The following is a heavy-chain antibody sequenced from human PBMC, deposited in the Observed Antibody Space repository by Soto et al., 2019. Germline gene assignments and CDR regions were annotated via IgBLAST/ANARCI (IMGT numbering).Heavy chain of an antibody. J-gene: IGHJ4*02. CDR1: GGSISSGGYS. CDR3: ARDPGR. V-gene: IGHV4-30-2*01. CDR2: IYHSGST. Sequence: QLQLQESGSGLVKPSQTLSLTCAVSGGSISSGGYSWSWIRQPPGKGLEWIGYIYHSGSTYYNPSHKSRVTISVDRSKNQFSLKLSSVTAADTAVYYCARDPGRWGQGTLVTVSS.